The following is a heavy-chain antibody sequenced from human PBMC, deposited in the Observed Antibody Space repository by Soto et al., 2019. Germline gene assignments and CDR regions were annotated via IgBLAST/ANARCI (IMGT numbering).Heavy chain of an antibody. Sequence: PGGSLRLSCAASGFTFSSYAMSWVRQAPGKGLEWVSAISGSGGSTYYADSVKGRFTISRDNSKNTLYLQMNSLRAEDTAVYYCAKDLRGYCSSTSCYYQTSFDYWGQGTLVTVSS. CDR1: GFTFSSYA. CDR3: AKDLRGYCSSTSCYYQTSFDY. J-gene: IGHJ4*02. D-gene: IGHD2-2*01. CDR2: ISGSGGST. V-gene: IGHV3-23*01.